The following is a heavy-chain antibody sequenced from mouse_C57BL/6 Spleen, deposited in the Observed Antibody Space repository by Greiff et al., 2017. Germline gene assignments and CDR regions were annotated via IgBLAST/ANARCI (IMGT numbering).Heavy chain of an antibody. V-gene: IGHV1-26*01. D-gene: IGHD1-1*01. CDR3: ARPVVDDYYAMDY. CDR1: GYTFTDYY. CDR2: INPNTGGT. J-gene: IGHJ4*01. Sequence: EVQLQQSGPELVKPGASVKISCKASGYTFTDYYMNWVKQSHGKSLEWIGDINPNTGGTSYNQKFKGKATLTVDKSSSTAYMELSGLPSEDSAVYYCARPVVDDYYAMDYWGQGTSVTVSS.